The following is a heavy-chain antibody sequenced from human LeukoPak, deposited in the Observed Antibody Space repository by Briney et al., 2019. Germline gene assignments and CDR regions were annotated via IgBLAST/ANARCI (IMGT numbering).Heavy chain of an antibody. V-gene: IGHV4-61*08. CDR3: ARTTAITPYFDY. J-gene: IGHJ4*02. CDR2: IYYSGST. D-gene: IGHD2-21*02. CDR1: GGSISSGGYY. Sequence: PSETLSLTCTVSGGSISSGGYYWSWIRQHPGKGLEWIGYIYYSGSTNYNPSLKSRVTISVDTSKNQFSLKLSSVTAADTAVYYCARTTAITPYFDYWGQGTLVTVSS.